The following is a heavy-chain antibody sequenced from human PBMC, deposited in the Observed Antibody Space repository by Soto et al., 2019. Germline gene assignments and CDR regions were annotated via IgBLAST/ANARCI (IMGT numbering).Heavy chain of an antibody. V-gene: IGHV3-30*18. CDR1: GFTFSSYG. CDR2: ISYDGSNK. CDR3: AKDPSGSGWYFRLGY. D-gene: IGHD6-19*01. J-gene: IGHJ4*02. Sequence: QVQLVESGGGVVQPGRSLRLSRAASGFTFSSYGMHWVRQAPGKGLEWVAVISYDGSNKYYADSVKGRFTISRDNSKNTLYLQMNSLRAEDTAVYYCAKDPSGSGWYFRLGYWGQGTLVTVSS.